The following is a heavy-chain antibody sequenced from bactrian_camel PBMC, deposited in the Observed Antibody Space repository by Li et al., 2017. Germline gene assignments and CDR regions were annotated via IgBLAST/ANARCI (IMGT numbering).Heavy chain of an antibody. CDR3: AARYRDYLPCRDSAC. CDR2: INRSGRWP. V-gene: IGHV3S63*01. J-gene: IGHJ4*01. Sequence: QLVESGGGSVQAGGSLRLSCTTSGFTFDDSDMGWFRQAPGKEPEGVAAINRSGRWPYNLDTVKGRFTISRDNAKNTVDLQMSSLKPDDTAMYYCAARYRDYLPCRDSACWGQGTQVT. D-gene: IGHD4*01. CDR1: GFTFDDSD.